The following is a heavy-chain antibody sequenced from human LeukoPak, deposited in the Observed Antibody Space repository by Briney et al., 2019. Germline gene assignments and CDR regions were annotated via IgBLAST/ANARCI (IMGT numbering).Heavy chain of an antibody. Sequence: GRSLRLSCAASGITFSSYGMHWVRQAPGKGLEWVAVISYDGSNKYYADSVKGRFTISRDNSKNTLYLQMNSLRGEDTAVYYCAKDRGVGVDYYYGMDVWGQGTTVTVSS. J-gene: IGHJ6*02. CDR3: AKDRGVGVDYYYGMDV. CDR2: ISYDGSNK. D-gene: IGHD3-10*01. V-gene: IGHV3-30*18. CDR1: GITFSSYG.